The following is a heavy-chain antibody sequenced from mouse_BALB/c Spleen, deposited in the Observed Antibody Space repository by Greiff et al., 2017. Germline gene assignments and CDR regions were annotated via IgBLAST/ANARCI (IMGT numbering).Heavy chain of an antibody. CDR3: ARAGSLYYAMDY. J-gene: IGHJ4*01. CDR2: ISTYYGDA. V-gene: IGHV1S137*01. CDR1: GYTFTDYA. Sequence: VQLQQSGAELVRPGVSVKISCKGSGYTFTDYAMHWVKQSRAKSLEWIGVISTYYGDASYNQKFKGKATMTVDKSSSTAYMELARLTSEDSAIYYCARAGSLYYAMDYWGQGTSVTVSS.